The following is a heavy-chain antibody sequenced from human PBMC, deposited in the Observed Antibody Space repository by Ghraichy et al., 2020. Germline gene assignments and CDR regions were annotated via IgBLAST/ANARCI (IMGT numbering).Heavy chain of an antibody. J-gene: IGHJ3*02. V-gene: IGHV3-74*01. CDR3: ARAQLTGPTNGRAFDI. CDR2: INGDARGT. Sequence: GGSLRLSCAASGFTFSSYWLHWVRHAPGMGLVWVSRINGDARGTDYADSGKGRFTISRDNAKNTLYLQMNSLGAEDTAMYYCARAQLTGPTNGRAFDIWGHGKMATVSP. CDR1: GFTFSSYW. D-gene: IGHD2-8*01.